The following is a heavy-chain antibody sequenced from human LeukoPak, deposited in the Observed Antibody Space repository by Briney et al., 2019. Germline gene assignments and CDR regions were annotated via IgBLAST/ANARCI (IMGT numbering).Heavy chain of an antibody. CDR2: IDYRGST. J-gene: IGHJ5*02. D-gene: IGHD2-8*01. V-gene: IGHV4-59*08. Sequence: SETLSLTCTVSGGSISIYYWNWIRQPPGKGLEWIGYIDYRGSTNYNPSLKSRVTISVDTSKNQFSLNLGSVTAADTDIYYCARRVLMSSTGVPDPSLDPWGQGTLVTVSS. CDR1: GGSISIYY. CDR3: ARRVLMSSTGVPDPSLDP.